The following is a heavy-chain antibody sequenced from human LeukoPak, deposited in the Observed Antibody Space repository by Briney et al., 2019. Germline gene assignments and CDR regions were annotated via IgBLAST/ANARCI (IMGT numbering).Heavy chain of an antibody. D-gene: IGHD3-3*01. V-gene: IGHV4-31*03. CDR2: IYYSGST. Sequence: SETLSLTCTVSGGSISSGGYYWSWIRQHPGKGLEWIGYIYYSGSTYYNPSLKSRVTISVDTSKNQFSLKLSSVTAADTAVYYCARAAQYYDFWSGSDYWGQGTLVTVSS. CDR1: GGSISSGGYY. J-gene: IGHJ4*02. CDR3: ARAAQYYDFWSGSDY.